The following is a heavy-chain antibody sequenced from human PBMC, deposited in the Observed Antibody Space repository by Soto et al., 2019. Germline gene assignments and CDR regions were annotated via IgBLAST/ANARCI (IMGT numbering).Heavy chain of an antibody. CDR2: IYDSGST. D-gene: IGHD6-19*01. V-gene: IGHV4-39*01. CDR1: GGSISSSSYY. CDR3: ASLQGKAVAGSREDY. Sequence: QLQLQESGPGLVKPSETLSLTCTVSGGSISSSSYYWGWIRQPPGKGLEWIGRIYDSGSTYYNPAPKSRVTISVDTSKNQFSLKRSSVNAADTAVYYCASLQGKAVAGSREDYLGQGTLVTVSS. J-gene: IGHJ4*02.